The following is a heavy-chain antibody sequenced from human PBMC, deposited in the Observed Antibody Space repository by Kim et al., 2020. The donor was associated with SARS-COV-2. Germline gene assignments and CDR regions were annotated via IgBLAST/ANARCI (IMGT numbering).Heavy chain of an antibody. Sequence: GGSLRLSCAASGFTFSSYEMNWVRQAPGKGLEWVSYISSSGSTIYYADSVKGRFTISRDNAKNSLYLQINSLRAEDTAVYYCARQFYGGNFDYWGQGTLVTVSS. V-gene: IGHV3-48*03. CDR2: ISSSGSTI. CDR1: GFTFSSYE. CDR3: ARQFYGGNFDY. D-gene: IGHD2-15*01. J-gene: IGHJ4*02.